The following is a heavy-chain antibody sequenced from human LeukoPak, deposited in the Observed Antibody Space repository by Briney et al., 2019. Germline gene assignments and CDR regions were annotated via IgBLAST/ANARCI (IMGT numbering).Heavy chain of an antibody. V-gene: IGHV3-23*01. CDR2: ISASGTT. D-gene: IGHD5-12*01. J-gene: IGHJ4*02. CDR1: GFTFSSYA. CDR3: ARGLGYTGYGPGYFDY. Sequence: GGTLRLSCAASGFTFSSYAMTWVRQAPGKGLEWVSAISASGTTFYADSVKGRFTISRDSSKNTLCLQMNSLRADDTAVYYCARGLGYTGYGPGYFDYWGQGTLVTVSS.